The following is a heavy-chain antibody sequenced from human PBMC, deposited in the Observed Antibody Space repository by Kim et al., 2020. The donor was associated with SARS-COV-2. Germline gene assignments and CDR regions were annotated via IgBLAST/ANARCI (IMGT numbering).Heavy chain of an antibody. CDR2: IYSGGST. Sequence: GGSLRLSCAASGFTVSSNYMNWVRQAPGKGLEWVSFIYSGGSTYYADDVKSRFTISRDNSKNTLYLQMNSLRAEDTAVYYCASRNGYNSFSYYYYGMDVWGQGTTVTVSS. D-gene: IGHD5-12*01. V-gene: IGHV3-66*01. CDR3: ASRNGYNSFSYYYYGMDV. CDR1: GFTVSSNY. J-gene: IGHJ6*02.